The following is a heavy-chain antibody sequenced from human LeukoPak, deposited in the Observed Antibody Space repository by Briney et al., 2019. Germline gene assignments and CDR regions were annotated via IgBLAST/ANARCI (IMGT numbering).Heavy chain of an antibody. V-gene: IGHV3-7*01. CDR3: AKDLTTVTTQGDY. Sequence: GGSLRLSCAASGFSFSSYWMSWVRQAPGKGLEWVANIKQDGSEKYYVDSVKGRFTISRDNAKNSLYLQMNSLRTEDTAVYYCAKDLTTVTTQGDYWGQGTLVTVSS. CDR2: IKQDGSEK. D-gene: IGHD4-17*01. J-gene: IGHJ4*02. CDR1: GFSFSSYW.